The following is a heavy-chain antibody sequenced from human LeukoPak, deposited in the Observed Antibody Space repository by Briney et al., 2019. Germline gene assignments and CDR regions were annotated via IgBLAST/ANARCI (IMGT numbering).Heavy chain of an antibody. V-gene: IGHV1-69*05. CDR2: IIPIFGTA. CDR1: GDTFSSYA. Sequence: ASVKVSCKASGDTFSSYAISWVRQAPGQGLEWMGGIIPIFGTANYAQKFQGRVTITTDESTSTAYMELSSLRSEDTAVYYCLTGTTDFDYWGQGTLVTVSS. D-gene: IGHD1-14*01. CDR3: LTGTTDFDY. J-gene: IGHJ4*02.